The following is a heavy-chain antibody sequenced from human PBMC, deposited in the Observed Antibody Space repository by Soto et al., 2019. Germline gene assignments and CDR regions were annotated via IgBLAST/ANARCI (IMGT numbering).Heavy chain of an antibody. CDR3: AIEYSSSPPYYPIGY. J-gene: IGHJ4*02. D-gene: IGHD6-6*01. V-gene: IGHV1-69*13. Sequence: SVKVSCKASGGTFSSYSISWVRQAPGQGLEWMGGIIPIFGTANYAQKFQGRVTITADESTSTAYMELSSLRSEDTAVYYCAIEYSSSPPYYPIGYWGQGTLVTAPQ. CDR1: GGTFSSYS. CDR2: IIPIFGTA.